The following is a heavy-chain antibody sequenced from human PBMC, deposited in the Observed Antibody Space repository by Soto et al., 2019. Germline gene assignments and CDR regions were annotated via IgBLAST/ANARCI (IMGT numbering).Heavy chain of an antibody. CDR3: ARVDGAY. D-gene: IGHD2-2*03. Sequence: QVQLVQSGAEEQKPGASVKVSCTTSGYTFSSYAIHWVRQAPGQGLEWMGWINPGNANTKNSQKFQGRVTITSDTSASTAYMELSSLTSEDTAVYYCARVDGAYWGQGTLVTVSS. CDR1: GYTFSSYA. J-gene: IGHJ4*02. CDR2: INPGNANT. V-gene: IGHV1-3*05.